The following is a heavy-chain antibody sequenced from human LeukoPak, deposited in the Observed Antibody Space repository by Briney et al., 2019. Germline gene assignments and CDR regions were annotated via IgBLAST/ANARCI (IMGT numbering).Heavy chain of an antibody. Sequence: GGSLRLSCAASGFTFSGYCMHWVRQAPGKGLEWVAFIRYDGSNKYYADSVKGRFTISRDNAKNSLYLQMNSLRAEDTAVYYCAREIGGGDYYYSYYMDVWGKGTTVSVSS. J-gene: IGHJ6*03. CDR1: GFTFSGYC. CDR2: IRYDGSNK. D-gene: IGHD2-21*02. CDR3: AREIGGGDYYYSYYMDV. V-gene: IGHV3-30*02.